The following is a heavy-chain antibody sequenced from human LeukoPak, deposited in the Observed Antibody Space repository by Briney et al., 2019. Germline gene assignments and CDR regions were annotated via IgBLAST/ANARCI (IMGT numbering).Heavy chain of an antibody. CDR1: GFTFNKYS. CDR2: INTKSDDI. CDR3: ARAEEGAWGIDP. V-gene: IGHV3-48*01. D-gene: IGHD3-16*01. Sequence: GGSLRLSCAASGFTFNKYSMNWVRQAPGKGLEWLSYINTKSDDIYYADSVKGRFTVSRDNAKNSLFLHMNNLRAEDTAVYYCARAEEGAWGIDPWGQGILVTVSS. J-gene: IGHJ5*02.